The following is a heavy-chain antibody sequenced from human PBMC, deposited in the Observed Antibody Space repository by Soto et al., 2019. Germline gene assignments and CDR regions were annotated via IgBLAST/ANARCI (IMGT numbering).Heavy chain of an antibody. D-gene: IGHD5-18*01. Sequence: SETLSLTCTVSGGSISSSSYYWGWIRQPPGKGLEWIGSIYYSGSTYYNPSLKSRVTISVDTSKNQFSLKLSTVTAADTAVYYCARPIQLAKDGMDVWGQGTTVTVSS. CDR1: GGSISSSSYY. V-gene: IGHV4-39*01. CDR2: IYYSGST. J-gene: IGHJ6*02. CDR3: ARPIQLAKDGMDV.